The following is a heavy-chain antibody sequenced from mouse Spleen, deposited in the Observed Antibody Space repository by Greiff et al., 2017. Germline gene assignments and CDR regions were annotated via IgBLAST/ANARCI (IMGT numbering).Heavy chain of an antibody. V-gene: IGHV5-17*01. Sequence: EVQLVESGGGLVKPGGSLKLSCAASGFTFSDYGMHWVRQAPEKGLEWVAYISSGSSTIYYADTVKGRFTISRDNAKNTLFLQMTSLRSEDTAMYYCARVIYYYEGGAMDYWGQGTSVTVSS. CDR2: ISSGSSTI. CDR3: ARVIYYYEGGAMDY. CDR1: GFTFSDYG. D-gene: IGHD1-1*01. J-gene: IGHJ4*01.